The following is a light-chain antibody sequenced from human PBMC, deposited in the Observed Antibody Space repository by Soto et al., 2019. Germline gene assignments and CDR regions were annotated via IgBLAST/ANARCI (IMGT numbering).Light chain of an antibody. Sequence: DIQMTQSPSSLSASVGDRVTITCRASPTISTYLNWYQQKPGKAPKLLIYAASTLQSGVPSRFSGSGTGTAFTLTINSMQPEDCATYYFQQSHGIPYTFGQGTKLEIK. CDR2: AAS. V-gene: IGKV1-39*01. J-gene: IGKJ2*01. CDR1: PTISTY. CDR3: QQSHGIPYT.